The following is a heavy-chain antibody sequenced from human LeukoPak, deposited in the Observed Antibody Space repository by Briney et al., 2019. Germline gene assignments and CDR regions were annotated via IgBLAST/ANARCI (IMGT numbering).Heavy chain of an antibody. CDR3: ARGELGNPMAL. D-gene: IGHD7-27*01. Sequence: ASVKVSCKASGYTFTSYGISWVRQAPGQGLEWMGGIIPIFGTANYAQKFQGRVTITADESTSTAYMELSSLRSEDTAVYYCARGELGNPMALWGQGTLVTVSS. CDR2: IIPIFGTA. V-gene: IGHV1-69*13. J-gene: IGHJ4*02. CDR1: GYTFTSYG.